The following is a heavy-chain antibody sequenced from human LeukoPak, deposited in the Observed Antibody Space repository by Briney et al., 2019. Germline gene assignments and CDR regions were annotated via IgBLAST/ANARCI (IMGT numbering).Heavy chain of an antibody. CDR1: GYFFTSYW. D-gene: IGHD2-2*01. CDR2: IHPGDSHT. V-gene: IGHV5-51*01. CDR3: ARQPGMTAKSWYFDL. J-gene: IGHJ2*01. Sequence: PGESLRISCKGSGYFFTSYWINWVRQMPGKGLEWMGIIHPGDSHTWYSPSFQGQVTISADKSISMAYLQWSSLKASDTAMYFCARQPGMTAKSWYFDLWGRGTLVTVSS.